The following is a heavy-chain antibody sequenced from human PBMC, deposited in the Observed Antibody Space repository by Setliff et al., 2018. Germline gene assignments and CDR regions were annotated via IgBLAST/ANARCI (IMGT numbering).Heavy chain of an antibody. CDR1: GYPFTNYG. V-gene: IGHV1-18*01. CDR3: ARAVDSGTYYGTRPYYSDF. CDR2: ISTYNVNT. D-gene: IGHD1-26*01. J-gene: IGHJ4*02. Sequence: ASVKVSCKASGYPFTNYGITWVRQAPGQGLEWLGWISTYNVNTTYAQKLQDRVTMTTDTSTSTAYVQWDSLRASDTAIYYCARAVDSGTYYGTRPYYSDFWGQGTLVTVSS.